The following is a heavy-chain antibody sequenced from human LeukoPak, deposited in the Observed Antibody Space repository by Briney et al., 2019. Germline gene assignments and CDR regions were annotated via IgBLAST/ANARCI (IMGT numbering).Heavy chain of an antibody. Sequence: GASVTVSCTSSGYTFTTYDINWVRQAPGQGLGWMGWMNLNSGNTGYAQKFQGRVTMTRNTSISTAYMELSSLRSEDTAVYYCARGPNKSDGGNSGSTWFDPWGQGTLVTVSS. V-gene: IGHV1-8*01. CDR1: GYTFTTYD. CDR3: ARGPNKSDGGNSGSTWFDP. J-gene: IGHJ5*02. D-gene: IGHD4-23*01. CDR2: MNLNSGNT.